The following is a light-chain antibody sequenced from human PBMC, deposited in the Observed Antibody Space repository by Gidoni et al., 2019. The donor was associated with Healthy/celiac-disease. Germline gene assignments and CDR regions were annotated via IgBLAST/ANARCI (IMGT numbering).Light chain of an antibody. Sequence: QSVLTQPPSVSGAPGQRVTISCPGSSPNIGAGYDVHWYQHLPGTAPKLLIYGNSNRPSGVPDRFSGSNSGTSASLAITGLQAEDEADYYCQSYDSSLSGFWVFGGGTKLTVL. CDR2: GNS. J-gene: IGLJ3*02. V-gene: IGLV1-40*01. CDR3: QSYDSSLSGFWV. CDR1: SPNIGAGYD.